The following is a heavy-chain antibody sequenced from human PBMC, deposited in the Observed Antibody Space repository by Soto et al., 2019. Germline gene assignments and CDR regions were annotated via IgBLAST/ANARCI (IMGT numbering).Heavy chain of an antibody. J-gene: IGHJ3*02. Sequence: GGSLRLSCAASGFTFSSYAMSWVRQAPGKGLEWVSAISGSGGSTYYADSVKGRFTISRDNSKNTLYLQMNSLRAEDTAVYYCAKVRTNDFWSGYLHDAFDIWGQGTMVTVSS. CDR2: ISGSGGST. CDR1: GFTFSSYA. D-gene: IGHD3-3*01. V-gene: IGHV3-23*01. CDR3: AKVRTNDFWSGYLHDAFDI.